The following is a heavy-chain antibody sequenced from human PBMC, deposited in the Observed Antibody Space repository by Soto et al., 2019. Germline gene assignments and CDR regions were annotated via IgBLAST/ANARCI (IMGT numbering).Heavy chain of an antibody. J-gene: IGHJ5*02. Sequence: EVQLLESGGGLVQPGGSLRLSCAASGFTFSNYAMSWVRRAPGKGLEWVSGISGSGATTYYADSVRGRFTISRDNSKNKLSLQMNRLRAEDTALYYCANDQGIASRPRWFDPWGQGTLVTVSS. D-gene: IGHD6-6*01. V-gene: IGHV3-23*01. CDR3: ANDQGIASRPRWFDP. CDR2: ISGSGATT. CDR1: GFTFSNYA.